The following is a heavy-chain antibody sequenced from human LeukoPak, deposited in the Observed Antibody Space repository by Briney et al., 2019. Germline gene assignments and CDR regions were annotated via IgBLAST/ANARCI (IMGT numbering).Heavy chain of an antibody. V-gene: IGHV3-48*02. CDR1: GFTFSSYT. J-gene: IGHJ5*02. Sequence: GGSLRLSCAGSGFTFSSYTMNWVRQAPGKGLEWVSYISDTSFTIYYADSVRGRFTTSRDNAKNSLFLQMDSLRDDDTAVYYWARDGGKGFDPWGEGTLVTVSS. CDR2: ISDTSFTI. D-gene: IGHD4-23*01. CDR3: ARDGGKGFDP.